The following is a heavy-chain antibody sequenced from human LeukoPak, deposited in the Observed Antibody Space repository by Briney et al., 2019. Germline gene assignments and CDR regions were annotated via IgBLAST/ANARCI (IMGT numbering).Heavy chain of an antibody. D-gene: IGHD4-17*01. J-gene: IGHJ3*02. CDR1: GFTVSSNY. CDR2: IYSGGST. Sequence: GGSLRLSCAASGFTVSSNYMSWVRQAPGKGLEWVSVIYSGGSTYYADSVKGRFTISRDNSKNTLYLQMNSLRAEDTAVYYCAREGYGPPLRAFDIWGQGTMVTVSS. CDR3: AREGYGPPLRAFDI. V-gene: IGHV3-66*02.